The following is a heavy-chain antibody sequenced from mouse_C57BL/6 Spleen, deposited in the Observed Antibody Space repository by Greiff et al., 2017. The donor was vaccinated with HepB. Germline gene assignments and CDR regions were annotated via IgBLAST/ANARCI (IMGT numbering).Heavy chain of an antibody. J-gene: IGHJ2*01. V-gene: IGHV14-4*01. CDR2: IDPENGDT. D-gene: IGHD1-2*01. CDR1: GFNIKDDY. CDR3: TTGCYGRSFDY. Sequence: EVQLQQSGAELVRPGASVKLSCTASGFNIKDDYMHWVKQRPEQGLEWIGWIDPENGDTEYASKFKGKATITADTSSNTAYLQLSSLTSEDTAVYASTTGCYGRSFDYWGQGTTLTVSA.